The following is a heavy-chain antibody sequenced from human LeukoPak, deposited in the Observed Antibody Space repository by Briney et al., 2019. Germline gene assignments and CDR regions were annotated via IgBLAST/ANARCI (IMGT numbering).Heavy chain of an antibody. V-gene: IGHV3-30*04. J-gene: IGHJ6*04. CDR2: ISYDGSNK. Sequence: GGSLRLSCAASGFTFSSYAMHWVRQAPGKGLEWVAGISYDGSNKYYADSVKGRFTISRDNSKNTLYLQMNSLRAEDTAVYYCARDSSTGTFLFYYYYGMDVWGKGTTVTVSS. CDR1: GFTFSSYA. CDR3: ARDSSTGTFLFYYYYGMDV. D-gene: IGHD1-1*01.